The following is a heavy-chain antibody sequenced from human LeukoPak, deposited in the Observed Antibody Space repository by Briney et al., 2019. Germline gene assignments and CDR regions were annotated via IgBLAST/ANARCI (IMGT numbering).Heavy chain of an antibody. J-gene: IGHJ4*02. CDR2: IRYSSTYI. CDR1: GFTFSTYS. CDR3: ARWPIDSSWYYFDY. V-gene: IGHV3-21*01. Sequence: PGGSLRLSCAASGFTFSTYSMNWVRQAPGKGLEWVSSIRYSSTYINYADSVRGRFTISRDNAKNSLYLQMNSLRAEDTAIYYCARWPIDSSWYYFDYWGQGTLVTVSS. D-gene: IGHD6-13*01.